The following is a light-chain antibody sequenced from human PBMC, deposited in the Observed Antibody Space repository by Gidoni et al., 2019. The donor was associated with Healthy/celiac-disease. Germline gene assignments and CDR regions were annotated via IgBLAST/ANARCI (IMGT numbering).Light chain of an antibody. J-gene: IGLJ2*01. CDR3: AAWEDSLAVV. CDR2: SNN. CDR1: SSDIGSNT. Sequence: QSVLTQPPSASGTPGQRVTLSCSGSSSDIGSNTVNWSQPLPGTAPKLLIYSNNQRPSGVPDRVSGSKSGTSASLAISGLQSEYEADYYCAAWEDSLAVVVGGGTKLTVL. V-gene: IGLV1-44*01.